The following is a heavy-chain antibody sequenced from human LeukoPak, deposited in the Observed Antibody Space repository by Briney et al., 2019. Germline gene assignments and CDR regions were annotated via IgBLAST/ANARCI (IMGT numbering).Heavy chain of an antibody. D-gene: IGHD4-23*01. CDR2: IGGSGAGT. CDR1: GFTFSNAY. Sequence: GGSLRLSCAASGFTFSNAYMNWVRQAPGKGLEWVSGIGGSGAGTYYAVSVKGRFTISRDNSKNTLYLQMNSLRAEDTAVYYCAKDHPDYGGNDGFDYWGQGTLVTVSS. J-gene: IGHJ4*02. CDR3: AKDHPDYGGNDGFDY. V-gene: IGHV3-23*01.